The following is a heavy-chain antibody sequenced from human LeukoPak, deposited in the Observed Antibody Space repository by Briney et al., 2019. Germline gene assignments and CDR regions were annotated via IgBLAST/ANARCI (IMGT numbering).Heavy chain of an antibody. CDR1: GFTFSSYA. CDR3: AKGGLAAGFDY. D-gene: IGHD3-10*01. J-gene: IGHJ4*02. V-gene: IGHV3-23*01. Sequence: GGSLRLSCAASGFTFSSYAMSWVRQAPGKGLEWVSAISGSGGSTYYADSVKGRFTISRGNSRNTLYLQMNGLRAVDTAVYYCAKGGLAAGFDYWGQGSLVTVSS. CDR2: ISGSGGST.